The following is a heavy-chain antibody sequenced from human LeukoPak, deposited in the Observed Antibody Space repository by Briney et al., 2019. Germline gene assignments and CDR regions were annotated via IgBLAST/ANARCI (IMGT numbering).Heavy chain of an antibody. CDR3: ARATKWELLGYFDY. D-gene: IGHD1-26*01. V-gene: IGHV3-53*01. J-gene: IGHJ4*02. CDR2: IYSGGST. Sequence: GGSLRLSCAASGFTVSSNYMSWVRQAPGKGLEWVSVIYSGGSTYYADSVKGRFTISRDNSKNMLYLQMNSLRAEDTAVYYCARATKWELLGYFDYWGQGTLVTVSS. CDR1: GFTVSSNY.